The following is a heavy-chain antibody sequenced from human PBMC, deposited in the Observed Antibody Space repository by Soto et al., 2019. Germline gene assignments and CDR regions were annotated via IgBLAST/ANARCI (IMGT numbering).Heavy chain of an antibody. J-gene: IGHJ4*02. CDR2: ISYDGSNQ. CDR1: GFTFNIYG. D-gene: IGHD6-19*01. CDR3: GKDQASVQGSLDS. V-gene: IGHV3-30*18. Sequence: PGGSLRLSCAASGFTFNIYGMHWVRQAPDKGLEWVALISYDGSNQYYADSVKGRFTISRDNSKNTLFLQMNSLRADDTAVYYCGKDQASVQGSLDSWGQGTLVTVSS.